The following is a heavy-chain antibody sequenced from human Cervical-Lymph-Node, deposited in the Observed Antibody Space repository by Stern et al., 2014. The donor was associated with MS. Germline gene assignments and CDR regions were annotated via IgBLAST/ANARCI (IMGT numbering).Heavy chain of an antibody. Sequence: VQLVESGAEVKKPGASVKVSCKVSGYTLTELSMHWVRQAPGKGLEWMGGLDPEDGETIYAQKFQGRVTMTEDTSTDTAYMELSSLRSEDTAVYYCATGGRVGAPTYYGMDVWGQGTAVTVSS. V-gene: IGHV1-24*01. D-gene: IGHD1-26*01. J-gene: IGHJ6*02. CDR2: LDPEDGET. CDR3: ATGGRVGAPTYYGMDV. CDR1: GYTLTELS.